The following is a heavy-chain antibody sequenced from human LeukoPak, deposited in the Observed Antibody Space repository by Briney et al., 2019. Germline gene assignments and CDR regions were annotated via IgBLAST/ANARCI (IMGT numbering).Heavy chain of an antibody. CDR2: INHSGST. Sequence: SETLSLTCAVYGGSFSGYYWSWIRQPPGKGLKWIGEINHSGSTNYNPSLKSRVTISVDTSKNQISLKLSSVTAADTAVYYCATDRKEYSSSWYGVGNWFDPWGQGTLVTVPS. J-gene: IGHJ5*02. V-gene: IGHV4-34*01. D-gene: IGHD6-13*01. CDR3: ATDRKEYSSSWYGVGNWFDP. CDR1: GGSFSGYY.